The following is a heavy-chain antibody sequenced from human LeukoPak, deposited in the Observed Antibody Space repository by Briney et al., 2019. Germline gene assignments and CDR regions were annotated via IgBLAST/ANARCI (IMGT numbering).Heavy chain of an antibody. D-gene: IGHD6-13*01. CDR3: ARGKGTFSWYGKFDY. Sequence: PGGSLRLSCAASGFTFSSYAMHWVRQAPGKGLEWVAVISYDGSNKYYADSVKGRFTISRDNSKNTLYLQMNSLRAEDTAVYYCARGKGTFSWYGKFDYWGQGTLVTVSS. CDR2: ISYDGSNK. CDR1: GFTFSSYA. V-gene: IGHV3-30*04. J-gene: IGHJ4*02.